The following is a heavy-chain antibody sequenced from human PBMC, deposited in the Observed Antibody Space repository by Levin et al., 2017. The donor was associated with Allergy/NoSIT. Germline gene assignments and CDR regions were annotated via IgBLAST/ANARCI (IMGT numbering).Heavy chain of an antibody. Sequence: AGGSLRLSCSASGFTFSHYGMHWVRQAPGKGLEWVAVVSYDGRHEYYVDSVRGRFTISRDTSTKTVFLQMNSLRVEDTAVYYCAKDVYSSEYDVNYYYFQGLDVWGQGTTVTVSS. V-gene: IGHV3-30*18. CDR1: GFTFSHYG. J-gene: IGHJ6*02. CDR2: VSYDGRHE. CDR3: AKDVYSSEYDVNYYYFQGLDV. D-gene: IGHD6-25*01.